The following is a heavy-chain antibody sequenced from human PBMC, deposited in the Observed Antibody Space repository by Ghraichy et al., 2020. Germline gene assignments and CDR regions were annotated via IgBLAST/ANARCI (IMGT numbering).Heavy chain of an antibody. D-gene: IGHD6-13*01. Sequence: ASVKVSCKVSGYTLTELSMHWVRQAPGKGLEWMGGFDPEDGETIYAQKFQGRVTMTEDTSTDTAYMELSSLRSEDTAVYYCASFIAAAGSQTPEIWYYYYGMDVWGQGTTVTVSS. CDR3: ASFIAAAGSQTPEIWYYYYGMDV. J-gene: IGHJ6*02. CDR2: FDPEDGET. CDR1: GYTLTELS. V-gene: IGHV1-24*01.